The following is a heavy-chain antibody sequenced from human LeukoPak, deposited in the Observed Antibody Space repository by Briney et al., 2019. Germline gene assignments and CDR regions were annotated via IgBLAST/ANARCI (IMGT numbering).Heavy chain of an antibody. J-gene: IGHJ4*02. CDR1: GFTFDDYS. CDR3: AKDFYRAVAGSIEF. CDR2: ISWNSGGI. V-gene: IGHV3-9*01. Sequence: GRSLRLSCAASGFTFDDYSMHWVRQAPGEGLEWVGGISWNSGGIGYADAVKGRFTISRDNATESLYLQMNSLRAEDTALYYCAKDFYRAVAGSIEFWGQGILVTVSS. D-gene: IGHD6-19*01.